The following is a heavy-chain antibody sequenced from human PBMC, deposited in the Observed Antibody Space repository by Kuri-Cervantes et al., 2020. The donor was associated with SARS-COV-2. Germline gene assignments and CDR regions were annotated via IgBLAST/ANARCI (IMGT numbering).Heavy chain of an antibody. J-gene: IGHJ6*02. Sequence: GESLKIPCAASGFTFSSYGMHWVRQAPGKGLEWVAVIWYDGSNKYYADSVKGRFTISRDNSKNTLYLQMNSLRAEDTAVYYCARGIAARRGYYYYGMDVWGQGTTVTVSS. V-gene: IGHV3-33*08. CDR1: GFTFSSYG. CDR2: IWYDGSNK. CDR3: ARGIAARRGYYYYGMDV. D-gene: IGHD6-6*01.